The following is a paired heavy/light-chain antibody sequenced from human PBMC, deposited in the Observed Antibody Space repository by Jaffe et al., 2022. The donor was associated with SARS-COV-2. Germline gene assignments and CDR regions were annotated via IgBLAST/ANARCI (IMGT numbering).Heavy chain of an antibody. J-gene: IGHJ4*02. CDR2: INVGNGNT. Sequence: QVQLVQSGAEVEKPGASVKLSCTASGYTFSTYAVHWVRQAPGQRLEWMGWINVGNGNTKYSQKFQGRVTITRDRSANTAYMELSSLTSEDTALYYCTRGAWTSGWPLDYWGRGTLVTVSS. CDR1: GYTFSTYA. D-gene: IGHD6-25*01. V-gene: IGHV1-3*01. CDR3: TRGAWTSGWPLDY.
Light chain of an antibody. V-gene: IGKV3-15*01. CDR1: QSVSNN. J-gene: IGKJ2*01. CDR3: QQYNDWPSYT. CDR2: SAS. Sequence: ETVLTQSPATLSRLPGETATLSCRASQSVSNNFAWYQHKLGQAPRLLFYSASTRATGCPARFSASGSGTEFTLTISSLQSEDFAVYYCQQYNDWPSYTFGQGTKLEIK.